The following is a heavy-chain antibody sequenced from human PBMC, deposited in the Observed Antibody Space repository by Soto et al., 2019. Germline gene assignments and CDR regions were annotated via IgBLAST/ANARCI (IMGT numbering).Heavy chain of an antibody. V-gene: IGHV1-18*01. CDR2: ISAYNGNT. D-gene: IGHD6-19*01. Sequence: ASLQVSCKASGYTFTSYGISWVRQAPGQGLEWMGWISAYNGNTNYAQKLQGRVTMTTDTSTSTAYMELRSLRSDDTAVYYCARECKIAVAGSDLFDAWVQGTLVTVSS. J-gene: IGHJ5*02. CDR1: GYTFTSYG. CDR3: ARECKIAVAGSDLFDA.